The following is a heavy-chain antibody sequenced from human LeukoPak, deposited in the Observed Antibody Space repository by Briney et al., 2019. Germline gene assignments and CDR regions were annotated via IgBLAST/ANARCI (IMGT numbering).Heavy chain of an antibody. J-gene: IGHJ3*02. V-gene: IGHV3-23*01. CDR1: GFTFRSYA. CDR2: ISGVGGTT. Sequence: GALRLSCAASGFTFRSYAMHWVRQAPGKGLEWVPTISGVGGTTYYPNSVKGLFTVSRDNSRNTVYFQMNSLRVEDTARYYCARDGASASEILSEIYNRAFDIWGQGTMVTVSS. D-gene: IGHD3-9*01. CDR3: ARDGASASEILSEIYNRAFDI.